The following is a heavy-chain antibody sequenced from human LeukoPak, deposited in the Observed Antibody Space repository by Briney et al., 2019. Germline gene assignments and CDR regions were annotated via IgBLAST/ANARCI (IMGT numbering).Heavy chain of an antibody. CDR1: GFTFDDYA. CDR2: ISWNSGSI. CDR3: AKDFQYHDSSGYLDY. V-gene: IGHV3-9*01. Sequence: PGGPLRLSCAASGFTFDDYAMHWVRQAPGKGLEWVSGISWNSGSIGYADSVKGRSTISRDNAKNSLYLQMNSLRAEDTALYYCAKDFQYHDSSGYLDYWGQGTLVTVSS. D-gene: IGHD3-22*01. J-gene: IGHJ4*02.